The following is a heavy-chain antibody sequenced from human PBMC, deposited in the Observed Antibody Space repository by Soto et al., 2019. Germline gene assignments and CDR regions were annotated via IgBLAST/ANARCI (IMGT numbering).Heavy chain of an antibody. D-gene: IGHD3-16*02. Sequence: GGSLRLSCAASGFTFSSYGMHWVRQAPGKGLEWVAVIWYDGSNKYYADSVKGRFTISRDNSKNTLYLQMNSLRAEDTAVYYCARDGEAYDYIWGSYLHFDYWGQGTLVTVSS. CDR2: IWYDGSNK. V-gene: IGHV3-33*01. CDR3: ARDGEAYDYIWGSYLHFDY. J-gene: IGHJ4*02. CDR1: GFTFSSYG.